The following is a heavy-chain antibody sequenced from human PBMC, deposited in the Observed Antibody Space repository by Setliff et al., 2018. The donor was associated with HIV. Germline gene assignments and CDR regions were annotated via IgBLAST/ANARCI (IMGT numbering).Heavy chain of an antibody. Sequence: GGSLRLSCAASGFTFSSYAMSWVRQAPGKGLDWVSAISGSGGSTYYADSVKGRFTISRDNSKDTLYLQMNSLRAEDTAVYYCAKDPNSGSYYRTTVGCYFDYWGQGTLVTVSS. CDR2: ISGSGGST. CDR1: GFTFSSYA. CDR3: AKDPNSGSYYRTTVGCYFDY. D-gene: IGHD1-26*01. J-gene: IGHJ4*02. V-gene: IGHV3-23*01.